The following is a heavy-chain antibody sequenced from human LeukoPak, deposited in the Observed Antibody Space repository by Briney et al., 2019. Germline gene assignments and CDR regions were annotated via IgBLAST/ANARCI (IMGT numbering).Heavy chain of an antibody. CDR2: ISAYNGNT. V-gene: IGHV1-18*01. D-gene: IGHD3-3*01. CDR1: GYTFTSYG. CDR3: ARGQVTIFGVAPDAFDI. J-gene: IGHJ3*02. Sequence: ASVKVSCKASGYTFTSYGISWVRQAPGQGLEWMGWISAYNGNTNYAQKLQGRVTMTTDTSTSTAYMELRSLRSDDTAVYYCARGQVTIFGVAPDAFDIWGQGTMVTVSS.